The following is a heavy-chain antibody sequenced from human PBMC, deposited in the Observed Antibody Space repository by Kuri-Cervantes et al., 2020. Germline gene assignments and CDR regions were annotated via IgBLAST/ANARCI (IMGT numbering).Heavy chain of an antibody. CDR1: GGSISSYY. D-gene: IGHD3-22*01. J-gene: IGHJ3*02. CDR2: IYYSGST. Sequence: SETLFLTCTVSGGSISSYYWSWIRQPPGKGLEWIGYIYYSGSTKYNPSLKSRVTISVDTSKNQFSLKMSSVTAADTAVYYCARDLDYDSSSSDAFDIWGKGTMVTVSS. CDR3: ARDLDYDSSSSDAFDI. V-gene: IGHV4-59*13.